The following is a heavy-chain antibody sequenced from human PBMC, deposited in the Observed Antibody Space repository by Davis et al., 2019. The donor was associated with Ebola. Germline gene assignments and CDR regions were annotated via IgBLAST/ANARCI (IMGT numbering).Heavy chain of an antibody. CDR1: GDTFSPYA. Sequence: SVKVSCKTSGDTFSPYAISWVRQAPGQGLEWMGSIIPIFHTTNYAQKFQDRISITADESTSTSYMELAGLRSEDTAVYYCARDQRVGRGYGLPGYWGQGTLVTVSS. V-gene: IGHV1-69*13. J-gene: IGHJ4*02. D-gene: IGHD5-18*01. CDR2: IIPIFHTT. CDR3: ARDQRVGRGYGLPGY.